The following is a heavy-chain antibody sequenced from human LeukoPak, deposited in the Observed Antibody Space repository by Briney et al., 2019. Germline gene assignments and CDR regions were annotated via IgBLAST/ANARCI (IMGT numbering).Heavy chain of an antibody. J-gene: IGHJ3*02. V-gene: IGHV3-7*04. CDR2: IKQDGREK. Sequence: PGGSLRLTCAASGFTFSSYWMSWVRQAPGKGLEWVANIKQDGREKYYVDSVKGRFTISRDNAKNSLYLQMNTLRAEDTAVYYCAREVGATNAFDIWGQGTMVTVSS. CDR1: GFTFSSYW. D-gene: IGHD1-26*01. CDR3: AREVGATNAFDI.